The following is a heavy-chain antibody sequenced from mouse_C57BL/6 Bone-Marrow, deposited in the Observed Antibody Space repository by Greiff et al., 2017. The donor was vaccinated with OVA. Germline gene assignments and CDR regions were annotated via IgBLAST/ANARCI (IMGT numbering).Heavy chain of an antibody. V-gene: IGHV1-52*01. CDR1: GYTFTSYW. CDR2: IDPSDSET. CDR3: AISYDGYFIWFAY. D-gene: IGHD2-3*01. J-gene: IGHJ3*01. Sequence: QVQLKQSGAELVRPGSSVKLSCKASGYTFTSYWMHWEKQRPIQGLEWIGNIDPSDSETHYNQTVKDKATLTVDKSYSTASMQLSSLTSDDSAVYYCAISYDGYFIWFAYWGQGTLVTVSA.